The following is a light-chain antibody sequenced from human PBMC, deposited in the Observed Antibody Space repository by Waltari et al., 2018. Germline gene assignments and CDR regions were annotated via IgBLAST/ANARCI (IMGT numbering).Light chain of an antibody. Sequence: QSALPQPRSVSGSPGQSVTISCTGSSTVVTGFSYVPWYQLRPGKAPRLIMSDVNRLPSEVPDRFSGSSSGNTASLTISGLQTDDEADYYCCSYAGSHTFVFGTGTEVTV. CDR2: DVN. CDR3: CSYAGSHTFV. J-gene: IGLJ1*01. CDR1: STVVTGFSY. V-gene: IGLV2-11*01.